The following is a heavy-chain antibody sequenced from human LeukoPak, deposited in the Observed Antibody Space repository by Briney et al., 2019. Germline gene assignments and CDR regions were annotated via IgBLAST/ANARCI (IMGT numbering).Heavy chain of an antibody. CDR2: INLDGSDK. CDR1: GLTFSSYW. CDR3: AKDQGQAVVPRRFDY. V-gene: IGHV3-7*03. D-gene: IGHD2-15*01. Sequence: PGGSMRLSCAASGLTFSSYWMSWVRQAPGKGLEWVANINLDGSDKSYVGSVKGRFTISRDNAKNSLYLQMNSLRAEDTAVYYCAKDQGQAVVPRRFDYWGQGTLVTVSS. J-gene: IGHJ4*02.